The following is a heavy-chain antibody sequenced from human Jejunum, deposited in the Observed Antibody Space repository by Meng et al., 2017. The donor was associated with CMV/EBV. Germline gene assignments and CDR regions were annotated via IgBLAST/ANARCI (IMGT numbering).Heavy chain of an antibody. D-gene: IGHD3-3*01. CDR3: ARNYDFWSGYYGTDY. V-gene: IGHV3-69-1*02. Sequence: GFMFNDYYMSWLRQAPGKGLEWLSYITSGNTIYYADSVKGRFTISRDNAKNSLYLQMNSLRAEDTAVYYCARNYDFWSGYYGTDYWGQGTLVTVSS. J-gene: IGHJ4*02. CDR2: ITSGNTI. CDR1: GFMFNDYY.